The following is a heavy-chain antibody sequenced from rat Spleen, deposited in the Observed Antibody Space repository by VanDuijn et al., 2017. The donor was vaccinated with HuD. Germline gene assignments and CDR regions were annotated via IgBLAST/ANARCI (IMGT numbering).Heavy chain of an antibody. CDR1: GLSLTSNS. CDR2: IWGDGST. Sequence: QVQLKESGPGLVQPSQTLSLTCTVSGLSLTSNSVSWIRQPPGKGLEWMGVIWGDGSTKYNSALKSRLSISRDTSKSQVFLEMNSLQTEDTATYYCARDGRTDFDYWGQGVMVTVSS. J-gene: IGHJ2*01. V-gene: IGHV2-13*01. CDR3: ARDGRTDFDY. D-gene: IGHD5-1*01.